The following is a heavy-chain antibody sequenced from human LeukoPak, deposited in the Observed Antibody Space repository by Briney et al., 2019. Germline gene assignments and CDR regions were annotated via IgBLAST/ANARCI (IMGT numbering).Heavy chain of an antibody. J-gene: IGHJ4*02. CDR2: INLDGNDK. CDR3: VRSGSYFSR. Sequence: GGSLRLSCAASGFIFSSHWMSWVRQAPGKGLEWVANINLDGNDKNYVDSVKGRFTISRDNAKNSLYLQMNSLRAEDTAMYYCVRSGSYFSRWGQGTLVTVSS. D-gene: IGHD1-26*01. V-gene: IGHV3-7*01. CDR1: GFIFSSHW.